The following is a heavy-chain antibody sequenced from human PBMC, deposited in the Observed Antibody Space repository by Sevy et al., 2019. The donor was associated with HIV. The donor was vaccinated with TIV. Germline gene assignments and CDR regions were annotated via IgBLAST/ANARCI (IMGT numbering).Heavy chain of an antibody. D-gene: IGHD3-22*01. V-gene: IGHV5-51*01. CDR2: IYPGDSDT. CDR3: ARGPGPYDSGDWFDP. CDR1: GYSFTSYW. Sequence: GESLKISCKGSGYSFTSYWIGWVRQMPGKGLEWMGIIYPGDSDTRYSPSFQGQVTISADKSISTAYLQWSSLKASDTAMYYCARGPGPYDSGDWFDPWGQGTLVTVSS. J-gene: IGHJ5*02.